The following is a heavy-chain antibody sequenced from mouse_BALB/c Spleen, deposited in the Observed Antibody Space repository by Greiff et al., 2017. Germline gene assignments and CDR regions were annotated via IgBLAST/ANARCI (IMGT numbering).Heavy chain of an antibody. J-gene: IGHJ4*01. CDR1: GYSFTGYT. V-gene: IGHV1-18*01. CDR2: INPYNGGT. Sequence: VQLQQSGPELVKPGASMKISCKASGYSFTGYTMNWVKQSHGKNLEWIGLINPYNGGTSYNQKFKGKATLTVDKSSSTAYMELLSLTSEDSAVYYCARKDYRYDGGENAMDYWGQGTSVTVSS. D-gene: IGHD2-14*01. CDR3: ARKDYRYDGGENAMDY.